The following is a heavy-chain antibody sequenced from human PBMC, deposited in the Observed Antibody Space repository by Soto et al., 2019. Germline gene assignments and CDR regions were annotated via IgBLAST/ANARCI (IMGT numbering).Heavy chain of an antibody. CDR1: GFTFSSYG. CDR2: IWYDGSNK. J-gene: IGHJ4*02. D-gene: IGHD3-16*02. Sequence: QVQLVESGGGVVQPGRSLRLSCAASGFTFSSYGMHWVRQAPGKGLEWVAVIWYDGSNKYYADSVKGRFTISRDNSKNTLYLQMNSLRAEDTAVYYCARGDYIWGSYRYCFDYWGQGTLVTVSS. CDR3: ARGDYIWGSYRYCFDY. V-gene: IGHV3-33*01.